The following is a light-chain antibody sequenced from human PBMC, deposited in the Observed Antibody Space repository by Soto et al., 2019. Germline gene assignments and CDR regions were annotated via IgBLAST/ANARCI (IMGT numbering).Light chain of an antibody. V-gene: IGKV3-11*01. CDR1: QSVSNY. CDR2: DAS. Sequence: ESVFKHSPSTLSLSQGERATLSCRASQSVSNYLAWYQQKPGQAPRLFIYDASNRATGIPARFSGSGSGTDFTLTISSLEHEDFAVYYCQRGIYPNGFGQVTLLEIK. J-gene: IGKJ5*01. CDR3: QRGIYPNG.